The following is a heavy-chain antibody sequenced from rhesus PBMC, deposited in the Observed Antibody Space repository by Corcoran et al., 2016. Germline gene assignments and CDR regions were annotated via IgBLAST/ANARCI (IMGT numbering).Heavy chain of an antibody. CDR2: ITTSLTYI. CDR3: TVYRVI. D-gene: IGHD1-1-1*01. J-gene: IGHJ4*01. CDR1: GFTFSNYD. Sequence: EVQLVESGGGLIQPGGSLRLSCVASGFTFSNYDVFWVRQAPGKGLEWVSSITTSLTYIYFADSVGGRFTISRDNAKNSLSLQMSSLRAEDTAVYYCTVYRVIWGQGVPVTVSS. V-gene: IGHV3S16*01.